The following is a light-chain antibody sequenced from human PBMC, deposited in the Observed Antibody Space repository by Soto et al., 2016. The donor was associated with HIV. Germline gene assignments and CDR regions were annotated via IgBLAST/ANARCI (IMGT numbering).Light chain of an antibody. CDR3: MASSTNSGAH. J-gene: IGKJ4*01. Sequence: DIVMTQSPLSLPVTPGEPASISCRSSQSLLHSNGYNYLDWYLQKPGQSPQLLIYLGSNRASGVPDRFSGSGSGTDFTLKISRVEAEDVGVYYCMASSTNSGAHFGGGTKVEI. CDR2: LGS. V-gene: IGKV2-28*01. CDR1: QSLLHSNGYNY.